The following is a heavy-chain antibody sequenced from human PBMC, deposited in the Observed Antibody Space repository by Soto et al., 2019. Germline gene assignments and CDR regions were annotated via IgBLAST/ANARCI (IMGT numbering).Heavy chain of an antibody. CDR1: GFTFGDYA. Sequence: GGSLRLSCTASGFTFGDYAMSWVRQAPGKGLEWVGFIRSKAYGGPAEYAASVIGRFTISRDDSKSIAYLQMNSLKTEDTAVYYCTRDLQAMTTVVTQFDYWGQGTLVTVSS. CDR2: IRSKAYGGPA. D-gene: IGHD4-17*01. V-gene: IGHV3-49*04. J-gene: IGHJ4*02. CDR3: TRDLQAMTTVVTQFDY.